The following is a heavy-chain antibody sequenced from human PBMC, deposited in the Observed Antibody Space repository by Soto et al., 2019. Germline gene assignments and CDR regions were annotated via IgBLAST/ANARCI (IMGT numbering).Heavy chain of an antibody. J-gene: IGHJ6*02. CDR3: AKDIGDYDFWSGPSSRYGMDV. V-gene: IGHV3-9*01. CDR2: ISWNSGSI. Sequence: GGSLRLSCAASGFTFDDYAMHWVRQAPGKGLERVSGISWNSGSIGYADSVKGRFTISRDNAKNSLYLQMNSLRAEDTALYYCAKDIGDYDFWSGPSSRYGMDVWGQGTTVTVSS. D-gene: IGHD3-3*01. CDR1: GFTFDDYA.